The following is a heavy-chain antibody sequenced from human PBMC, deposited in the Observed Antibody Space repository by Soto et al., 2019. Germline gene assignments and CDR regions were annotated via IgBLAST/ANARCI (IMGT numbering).Heavy chain of an antibody. J-gene: IGHJ4*02. CDR2: IIPKFGTT. CDR1: GGTFSTYG. D-gene: IGHD4-17*01. V-gene: IGHV1-69*13. Sequence: QVQLVQSGAEVKKPGSSVKVSCKASGGTFSTYGMNWVRLAPGQGLEWMGGIIPKFGTTNYAQKFQGRVTITADESTNTAYMELNYLRSEDTAVYFCARELDPYYGGNSLSLDHWGQATLVTVSS. CDR3: ARELDPYYGGNSLSLDH.